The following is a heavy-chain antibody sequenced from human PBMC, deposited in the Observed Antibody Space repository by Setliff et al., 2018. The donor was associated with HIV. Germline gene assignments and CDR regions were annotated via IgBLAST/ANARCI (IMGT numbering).Heavy chain of an antibody. V-gene: IGHV3-23*01. J-gene: IGHJ6*02. CDR3: AKRYGTFGDLEGMDV. CDR2: ISGSGHTT. CDR1: GFTFTSYA. D-gene: IGHD3-10*01. Sequence: GGSLRLSCAASGFTFTSYAMSWVRQAPGKGLEWVSTISGSGHTTYYAESVKGRLTISRDNSQNTLSLQLDSLGTDDTAIYFCAKRYGTFGDLEGMDVWGQGTAVTVSS.